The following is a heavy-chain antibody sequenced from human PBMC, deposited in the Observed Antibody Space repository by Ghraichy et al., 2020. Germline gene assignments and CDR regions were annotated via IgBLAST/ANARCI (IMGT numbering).Heavy chain of an antibody. J-gene: IGHJ2*01. CDR2: IIPIFGTA. CDR3: ARVAVSSSPGGFDL. CDR1: GGTFSSYA. D-gene: IGHD6-13*01. V-gene: IGHV1-69*13. Sequence: SVMVSCKASGGTFSSYAISWVRQAPGQGLEWMGGIIPIFGTANYAQKFQGRVTITADESTSTAYMELSSLRSEDTAVYYCARVAVSSSPGGFDLWGRGTLVTVSS.